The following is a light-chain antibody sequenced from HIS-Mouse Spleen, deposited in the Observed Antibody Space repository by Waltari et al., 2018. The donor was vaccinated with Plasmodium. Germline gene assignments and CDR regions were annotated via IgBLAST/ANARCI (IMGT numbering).Light chain of an antibody. CDR2: GAS. CDR1: PSVNSN. J-gene: IGKJ3*01. CDR3: QQYNNWSFT. Sequence: EIVMTQSPATLSVSPGERATLSCRASPSVNSNLAWYQQKPGQSPRLLIYGASTRDTGIPARFSGSGSGTDCTLTISSLQSEDFAVYYCQQYNNWSFTFGPGTKVDIK. V-gene: IGKV3-15*01.